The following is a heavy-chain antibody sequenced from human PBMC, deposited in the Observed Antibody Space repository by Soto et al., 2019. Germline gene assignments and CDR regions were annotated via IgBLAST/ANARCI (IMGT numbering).Heavy chain of an antibody. CDR3: ARGRYDFWRGLYYGMDV. Sequence: QVQLVQSGAEVKKPGASVKVSCKASGYTFTSYDINWVRQATGQGLEWMGWMNPNSGNTGYAQKFQGRVTMTRNTSISTAYMELSSLRSEDTDVYYCARGRYDFWRGLYYGMDVWGQGTTVTVSS. CDR1: GYTFTSYD. D-gene: IGHD3-3*01. V-gene: IGHV1-8*01. CDR2: MNPNSGNT. J-gene: IGHJ6*02.